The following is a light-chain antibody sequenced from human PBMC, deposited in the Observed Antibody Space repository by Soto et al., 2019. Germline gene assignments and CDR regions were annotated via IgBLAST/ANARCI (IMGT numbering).Light chain of an antibody. CDR2: DVS. V-gene: IGLV2-14*01. CDR3: SSYTTSVTYV. CDR1: SSDVGAYNS. J-gene: IGLJ1*01. Sequence: QSVLTQPASVSGSPGQSITISCTGTSSDVGAYNSVSWYQQHPGKAPKLIIYDVSTRPSGISDRFSGSKSGNMASLTISGLQAEDEPDYYCSSYTTSVTYVFGTGTKLTVL.